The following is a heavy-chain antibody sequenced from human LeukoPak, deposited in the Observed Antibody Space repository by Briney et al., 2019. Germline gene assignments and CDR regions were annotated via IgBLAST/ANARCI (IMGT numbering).Heavy chain of an antibody. CDR2: FYNSGST. V-gene: IGHV4-59*08. Sequence: SETLSLTCTVSGGSINSHYWTWIRQSPGRGLEWIGCFYNSGSTTYNPSLRSRVTISVDVSKRQVSLKLTSVTAADTAVYYCASANQWVAFDSWGQGNLVTVSS. D-gene: IGHD1-14*01. J-gene: IGHJ4*02. CDR1: GGSINSHY. CDR3: ASANQWVAFDS.